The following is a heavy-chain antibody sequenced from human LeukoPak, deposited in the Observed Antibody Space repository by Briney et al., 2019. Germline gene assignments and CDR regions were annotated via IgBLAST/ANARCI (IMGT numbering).Heavy chain of an antibody. V-gene: IGHV3-30-3*01. CDR2: ISYDGSNK. D-gene: IGHD1-26*01. CDR1: GFTFSSYA. Sequence: GGSLRLSCAASGFTFSSYAMHWVRQAPGKGLEWVAVISYDGSNKYYADSVKGRFTISRDNSKNTLYLQMNSLRAEDTAVYYCAKDHPPLSGSYTPDYWGQGTLVTVSS. J-gene: IGHJ4*02. CDR3: AKDHPPLSGSYTPDY.